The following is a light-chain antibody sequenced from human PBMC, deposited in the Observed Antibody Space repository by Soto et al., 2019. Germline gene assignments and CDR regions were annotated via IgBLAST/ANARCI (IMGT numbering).Light chain of an antibody. J-gene: IGKJ1*01. CDR3: QQYGSSGT. Sequence: IQLTQSPSSLSASVGDRVTITCRASQDIAIYLAWYQQKPGEAPKLLIYAASTLYGGVPSRFSGSGSGTDFTLTISRLEPEDFAVYYCQQYGSSGTFGQGTKVDI. CDR1: QDIAIY. CDR2: AAS. V-gene: IGKV1-9*01.